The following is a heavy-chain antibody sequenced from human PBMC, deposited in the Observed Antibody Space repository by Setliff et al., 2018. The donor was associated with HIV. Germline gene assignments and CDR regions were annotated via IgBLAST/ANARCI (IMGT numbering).Heavy chain of an antibody. Sequence: SETLSLTCTVSGGSISSGGYYWSWIRQHPGKGLEWIGYIYYSGRTYYNPSLKSRVTIPVDTSKNQFSLKLSSVTAADTAVYYCARVTSAHPTYYYYYMDVWGKGTTVTVSS. CDR1: GGSISSGGYY. D-gene: IGHD6-25*01. CDR3: ARVTSAHPTYYYYYMDV. V-gene: IGHV4-31*03. J-gene: IGHJ6*03. CDR2: IYYSGRT.